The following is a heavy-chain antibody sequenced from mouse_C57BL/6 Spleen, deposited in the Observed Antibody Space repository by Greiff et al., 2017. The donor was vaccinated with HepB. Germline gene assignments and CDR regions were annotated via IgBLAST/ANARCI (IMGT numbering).Heavy chain of an antibody. CDR1: GYAFTNYL. J-gene: IGHJ1*03. Sequence: QVQLKESGAELVRPGTSVKVSCKASGYAFTNYLIEWVKQRPGQGLEWIGVINPGSGGTNYNEKFKGKATLTADKSSSTAYMQLSSLTSEDSAVYFCARDYGRGPFDVWGTGTTVTVSS. V-gene: IGHV1-54*01. D-gene: IGHD1-1*01. CDR2: INPGSGGT. CDR3: ARDYGRGPFDV.